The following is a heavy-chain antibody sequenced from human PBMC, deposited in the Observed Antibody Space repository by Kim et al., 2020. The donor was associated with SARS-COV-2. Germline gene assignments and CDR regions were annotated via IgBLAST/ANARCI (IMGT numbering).Heavy chain of an antibody. Sequence: SETLSLTCSVSGYLIISGYYWGWIRQPPGKGLEWVGSIYRDGKTHNNPSLNGRVTMSVDTAKNQFSLTLDSVTAADSAIYYCARCLYLAVATADAFDTWGQGTKVTIFS. V-gene: IGHV4-38-2*01. D-gene: IGHD6-19*01. J-gene: IGHJ3*02. CDR1: GYLIISGYY. CDR2: IYRDGKT. CDR3: ARCLYLAVATADAFDT.